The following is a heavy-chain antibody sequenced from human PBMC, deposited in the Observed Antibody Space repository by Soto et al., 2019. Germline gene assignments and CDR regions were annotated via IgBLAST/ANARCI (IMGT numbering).Heavy chain of an antibody. D-gene: IGHD1-26*01. CDR2: IKSNSAGETT. J-gene: IGHJ4*02. V-gene: IGHV3-15*05. CDR1: GFSFRTTW. Sequence: EVQLVESGGGLVKPGGSLRLSCAASGFSFRTTWMAWVRQAPGKGLEWVGRIKSNSAGETTDYADPVKGRFTISRDDSKVTLYLPIDSLETGDTAVYYCSTGTPVSGSDFAYWGQGTLVTVSS. CDR3: STGTPVSGSDFAY.